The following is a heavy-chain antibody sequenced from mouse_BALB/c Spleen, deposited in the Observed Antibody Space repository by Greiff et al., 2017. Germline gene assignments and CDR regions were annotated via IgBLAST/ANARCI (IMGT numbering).Heavy chain of an antibody. CDR1: GFNIKDTY. J-gene: IGHJ2*01. D-gene: IGHD2-4*01. CDR3: ASYYDYDGSDY. V-gene: IGHV14-3*02. CDR2: IDPANGNT. Sequence: EVQLQQSGAELVKPGASVKLSCTASGFNIKDTYMHWVKQRPEQGLEWIGRIDPANGNTKYDPKIQGKATIAADTSSNTAYLQLSSLTSEDTAVYYCASYYDYDGSDYWGQGTTLTVSS.